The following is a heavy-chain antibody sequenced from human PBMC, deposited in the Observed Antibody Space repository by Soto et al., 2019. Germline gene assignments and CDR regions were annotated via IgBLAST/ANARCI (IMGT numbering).Heavy chain of an antibody. CDR2: INHSGST. J-gene: IGHJ4*02. Sequence: SETLSLTCAVYGGSFSGYYWSWIRQPPGKWLEWIGEINHSGSTNYNPSLKSRVTISVDTSKNQFSLKLSSVTAADTAVYYCARVAKYYDILTGYYTRLYYFDYWGQGTLVTVFS. CDR3: ARVAKYYDILTGYYTRLYYFDY. CDR1: GGSFSGYY. V-gene: IGHV4-34*01. D-gene: IGHD3-9*01.